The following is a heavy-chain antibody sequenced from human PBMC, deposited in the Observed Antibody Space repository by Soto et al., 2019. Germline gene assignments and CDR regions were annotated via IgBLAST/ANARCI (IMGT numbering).Heavy chain of an antibody. V-gene: IGHV2-5*02. CDR2: IYWDDDK. J-gene: IGHJ3*02. Sequence: KESGPTLVKPTPTLTLTCTISGFSLSRSGVGVGWIRQPHGKAPEWLALIYWDDDKRYSPSLNRRLTITKDTSKDQVVLTMTNVDPVDTATYYCAHRSGYVRAFDIWGQGTMVTVSS. CDR1: GFSLSRSGVG. D-gene: IGHD5-12*01. CDR3: AHRSGYVRAFDI.